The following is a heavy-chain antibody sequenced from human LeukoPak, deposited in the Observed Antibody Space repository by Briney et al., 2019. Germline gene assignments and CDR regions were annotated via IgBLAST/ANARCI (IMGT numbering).Heavy chain of an antibody. V-gene: IGHV4-61*02. CDR3: ARARFTMIVVVPGAFDI. D-gene: IGHD3-22*01. CDR1: GGSMSSGNYYY. Sequence: SETLSLTCTVSGGSMSSGNYYYWSWIRQPAGKGLDWIGRISTSGSSNYNPSLKSRVTISVDRSKNQFSLKLSSVTAADTAVYYCARARFTMIVVVPGAFDIWGQGTMVTVSS. J-gene: IGHJ3*02. CDR2: ISTSGSS.